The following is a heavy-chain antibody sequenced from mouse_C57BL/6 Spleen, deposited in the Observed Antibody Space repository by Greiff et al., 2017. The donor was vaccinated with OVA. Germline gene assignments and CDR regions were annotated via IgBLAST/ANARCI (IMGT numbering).Heavy chain of an antibody. CDR1: GYTFTSYW. CDR2: IYPGSGST. V-gene: IGHV1-55*01. Sequence: VQLQQPGAELVKPGASVKMSCTASGYTFTSYWITWVRQRPGQGLEWIGDIYPGSGSTNYNEKFTSKATLTVDTDSSTAYMQLSSMTSEDDAVDYCARGSDGYVAWFAYWGKGTLVTVSA. J-gene: IGHJ3*01. D-gene: IGHD2-3*01. CDR3: ARGSDGYVAWFAY.